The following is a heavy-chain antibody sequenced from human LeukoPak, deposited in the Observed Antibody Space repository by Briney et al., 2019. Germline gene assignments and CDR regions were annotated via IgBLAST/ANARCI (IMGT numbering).Heavy chain of an antibody. CDR2: IKEDGTVK. D-gene: IGHD3-10*01. Sequence: GGSLRLSCAASGFTFSRYWMSWVRQAPGKGLEWVADIKEDGTVKYYVESVKDRFAISRDNAKNSLYLQMNSLRAEDTAVYYCATSITMFDYWGQGTLVTVSS. J-gene: IGHJ4*02. CDR3: ATSITMFDY. CDR1: GFTFSRYW. V-gene: IGHV3-7*02.